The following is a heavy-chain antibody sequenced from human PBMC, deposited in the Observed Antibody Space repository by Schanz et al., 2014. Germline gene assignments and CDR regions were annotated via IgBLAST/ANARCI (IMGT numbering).Heavy chain of an antibody. CDR1: GFTFSDYY. V-gene: IGHV3-11*06. CDR3: ARDSPYCSSISCHFDY. CDR2: ISSSSSDT. Sequence: VQLVESGGGLIQPGGSLRLSCAASGFTFSDYYMSWIRQAPGKGLEWVSYISSSSSDTNYADSVKGRFTISRDNAKNALYLQMNSLRAEDTAVYYCARDSPYCSSISCHFDYWGQGTLVTVSS. J-gene: IGHJ4*02. D-gene: IGHD2-2*01.